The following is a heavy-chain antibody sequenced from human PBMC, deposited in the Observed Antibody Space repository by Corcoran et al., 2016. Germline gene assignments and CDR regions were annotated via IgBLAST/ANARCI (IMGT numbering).Heavy chain of an antibody. CDR3: AREYCTNCVCYPQDYYYGTDV. J-gene: IGHJ6*02. CDR2: IIPIFGTA. D-gene: IGHD2-8*01. CDR1: GGTFSSYA. Sequence: QVQLVQSGAEVKKPGSSVKVSCKASGGTFSSYAISWVRQAPGQGLEWMGGIIPIFGTANYAQKFQGRVTITADESTSTAYMELSSLRSEDTAVYYCAREYCTNCVCYPQDYYYGTDVWGQGTTVTVSS. V-gene: IGHV1-69*01.